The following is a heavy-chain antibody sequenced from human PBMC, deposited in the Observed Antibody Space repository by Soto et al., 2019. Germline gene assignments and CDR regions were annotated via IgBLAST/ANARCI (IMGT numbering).Heavy chain of an antibody. D-gene: IGHD1-26*01. J-gene: IGHJ4*02. Sequence: SETLSLTCTVSGGSINSDKYYWGWVRQPRGRGLEWIAGLYYTGSNFYNPSLKNRVSISVDTSKNQFSLNVNSVTAADTAVYYCARRWGRTFDYWGQGTLVTVSS. CDR3: ARRWGRTFDY. CDR1: GGSINSDKYY. CDR2: LYYTGSN. V-gene: IGHV4-39*07.